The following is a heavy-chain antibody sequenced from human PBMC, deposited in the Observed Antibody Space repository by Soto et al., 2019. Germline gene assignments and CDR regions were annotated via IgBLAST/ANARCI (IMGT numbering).Heavy chain of an antibody. V-gene: IGHV3-33*01. CDR2: IWYDGSNK. CDR1: GFTFSSYG. CDR3: ARDTDAAGNLGGSGCSSGHSDY. Sequence: QVQLVESGGGVVQPGRSLRLSCAASGFTFSSYGMHWVRQAPGKGLEWVAVIWYDGSNKYYADSVKGRFTISRDNSQITLYLQMTRLRAEEKAVYYCARDTDAAGNLGGSGCSSGHSDYWGQGTLVTVSS. D-gene: IGHD6-13*01. J-gene: IGHJ4*02.